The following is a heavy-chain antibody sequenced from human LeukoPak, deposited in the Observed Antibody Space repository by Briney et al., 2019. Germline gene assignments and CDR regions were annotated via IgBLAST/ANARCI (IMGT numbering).Heavy chain of an antibody. CDR2: TSDRGDYT. V-gene: IGHV3-23*01. CDR1: GFTFTSYS. J-gene: IGHJ4*02. CDR3: AKKAQYNGNYPLDY. Sequence: QPGGSLRLSCAASGFTFTSYSMSWVRQAPGKGLEWVSGTSDRGDYTYYADSVKGRFTISRDNSKNTLYLQMNSLRAEDTALYFCAKKAQYNGNYPLDYWGQGTLVTVPS. D-gene: IGHD1-26*01.